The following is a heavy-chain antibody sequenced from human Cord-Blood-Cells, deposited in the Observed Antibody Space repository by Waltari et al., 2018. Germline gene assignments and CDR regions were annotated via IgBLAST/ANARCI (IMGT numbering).Heavy chain of an antibody. Sequence: QVQLQQWGAGLLKPSATLSFSGYYWSWIRQPPGKGLEWIGEINHSGSTNYNPSLKSRVTISVDTSKNQFSLKLSSVTAADTAVYYCASLGCSSTSCYWFDPWGQGTLVTVSS. J-gene: IGHJ5*02. D-gene: IGHD2-2*01. CDR3: ASLGCSSTSCYWFDP. V-gene: IGHV4-34*01. CDR2: INHSGST. CDR1: FSGYY.